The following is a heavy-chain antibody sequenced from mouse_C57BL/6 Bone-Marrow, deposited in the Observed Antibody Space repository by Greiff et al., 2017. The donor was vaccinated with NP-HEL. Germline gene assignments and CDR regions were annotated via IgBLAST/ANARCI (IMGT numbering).Heavy chain of an antibody. CDR1: GFNIKDDY. J-gene: IGHJ4*01. CDR3: TYYLYAMDY. D-gene: IGHD1-1*01. CDR2: IDPENGDT. Sequence: DVQLVESGAELVRPGASVKLSCTASGFNIKDDYMHWVKQRPEQGLEWIGWIDPENGDTEYASKFQGKATITADTSSNTAYLQLSSLTSEDTAVYYCTYYLYAMDYWGQGTSVTVSS. V-gene: IGHV14-4*01.